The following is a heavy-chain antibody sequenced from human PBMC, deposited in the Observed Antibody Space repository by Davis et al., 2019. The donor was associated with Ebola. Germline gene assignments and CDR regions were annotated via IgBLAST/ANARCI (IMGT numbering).Heavy chain of an antibody. Sequence: GESLKISCAASGFTFNTHSMNWVRQAPGKGLEWISYINGNSDAIYYADSVKGRFTISRDNAKNSLYLQMNSLTDEDTAVYYCARDPSYIWTTVTTTSYFGYWGQGTLVTVSS. CDR1: GFTFNTHS. D-gene: IGHD4-17*01. CDR3: ARDPSYIWTTVTTTSYFGY. V-gene: IGHV3-48*02. J-gene: IGHJ4*02. CDR2: INGNSDAI.